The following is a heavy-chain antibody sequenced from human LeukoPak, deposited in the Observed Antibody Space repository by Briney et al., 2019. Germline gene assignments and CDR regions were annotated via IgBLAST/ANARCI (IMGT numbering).Heavy chain of an antibody. Sequence: PGGSLRLSCGVSGFSVSDNYMTWVRQAPGKGLELVSDISDSGGVTFYADSVKGRFTISRDNSKNTLYLQMDSLRAEDTAAYYCAKRRRGGEIDYWGQGTLVTVSS. CDR2: ISDSGGVT. J-gene: IGHJ4*02. CDR3: AKRRRGGEIDY. V-gene: IGHV3-23*01. CDR1: GFSVSDNY. D-gene: IGHD7-27*01.